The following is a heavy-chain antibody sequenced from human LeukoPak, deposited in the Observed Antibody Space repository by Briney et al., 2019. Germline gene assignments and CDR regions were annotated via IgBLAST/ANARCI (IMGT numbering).Heavy chain of an antibody. CDR1: GGSISSHY. Sequence: SETLSLTCTVSGGSISSHYWSWIRQPPGKGVERIGYIYYSGSTNYNPSLKSRVTISVDTSKNQFSLKLSSVTAADTAVYYCARGLYYYYYFMDVWGKGTTVTVSS. J-gene: IGHJ6*03. CDR3: ARGLYYYYYFMDV. CDR2: IYYSGST. D-gene: IGHD3-16*01. V-gene: IGHV4-59*11.